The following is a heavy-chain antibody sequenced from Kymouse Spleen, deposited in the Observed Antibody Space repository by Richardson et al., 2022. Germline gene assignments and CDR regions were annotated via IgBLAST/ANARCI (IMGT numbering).Heavy chain of an antibody. CDR1: GFTFSSYA. CDR2: ISGSGGST. Sequence: EVQLVESGGGLVQPGGSLRLSCAASGFTFSSYAMSWVRQAPGKGLEWVSAISGSGGSTYYADSVKGRFTISRDNSKNTLYLQMNSLRAEDTAVYYCAKDLTGTLYYYYYGMDVWGQGTTVTVSS. CDR3: AKDLTGTLYYYYYGMDV. D-gene: IGHD1-20*01,IGHD1-7*01. J-gene: IGHJ6*02. V-gene: IGHV3-23*04.